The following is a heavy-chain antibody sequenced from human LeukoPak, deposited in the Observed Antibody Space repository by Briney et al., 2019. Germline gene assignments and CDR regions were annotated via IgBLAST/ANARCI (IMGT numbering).Heavy chain of an antibody. CDR2: IYYSGST. J-gene: IGHJ6*02. Sequence: PSETLSLTCTVSGGSISSYYWSWIRQPPGKGREWIGYIYYSGSTNYSPSLKSRVTISVDPSKNQFSLKLSSVTAADTAVYYCARGAAMVRGYGMDVWGQGTTVTVSS. CDR3: ARGAAMVRGYGMDV. D-gene: IGHD5-18*01. V-gene: IGHV4-59*01. CDR1: GGSISSYY.